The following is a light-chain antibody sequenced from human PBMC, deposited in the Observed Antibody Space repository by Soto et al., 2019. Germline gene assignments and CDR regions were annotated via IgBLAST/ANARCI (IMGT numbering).Light chain of an antibody. Sequence: EIVLTQSPGTLSLSPGERATLSCRTSRTVTSTYLAWYQLKPGQAPRLLIYAASSRAPGIPDRFSGSGSGTDFILTISRLEPVDFAVYYCQQYYSSPYTFGQGTELEI. CDR3: QQYYSSPYT. CDR2: AAS. CDR1: RTVTSTY. J-gene: IGKJ2*01. V-gene: IGKV3-20*01.